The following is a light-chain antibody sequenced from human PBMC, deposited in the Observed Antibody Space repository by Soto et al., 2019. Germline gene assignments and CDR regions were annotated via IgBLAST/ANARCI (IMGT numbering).Light chain of an antibody. Sequence: QSAPTQPASVSGSPGQSITISCTGTSSDVGGYNYVSWYQQHPGKAPKLMIYDVSNRPSGVSNRFSGSKSGNTASLTISGLQAEDEGDYYCSSYTSSSTLDVFGTGTKLTVL. V-gene: IGLV2-14*03. CDR1: SSDVGGYNY. J-gene: IGLJ1*01. CDR3: SSYTSSSTLDV. CDR2: DVS.